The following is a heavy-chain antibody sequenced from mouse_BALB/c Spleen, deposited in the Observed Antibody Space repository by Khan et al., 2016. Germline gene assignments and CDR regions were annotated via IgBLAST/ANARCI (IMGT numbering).Heavy chain of an antibody. CDR3: TRDYHGSSSMDY. CDR1: GYTFTSYW. J-gene: IGHJ4*01. Sequence: QVQLQQPGTELVRPGASVKLSCKASGYTFTSYWINWVKQRPGQGLEWIGNIFPSDSYTNSNQQFKYKATLTVHKSSNTAYMQLSSPTSEDSAVYYCTRDYHGSSSMDYWGQGTSGTVSS. V-gene: IGHV1-69*02. CDR2: IFPSDSYT. D-gene: IGHD1-1*01.